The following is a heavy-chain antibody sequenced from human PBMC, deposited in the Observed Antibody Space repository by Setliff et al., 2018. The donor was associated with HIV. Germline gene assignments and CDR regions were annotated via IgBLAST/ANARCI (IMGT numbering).Heavy chain of an antibody. CDR3: ARDSGTVGADDY. Sequence: TGGSLRLSCAASGFTFSRYAMTWVRQAPGKGLEWVAYISAGSSLIYYVESVKGRFTISRDNAKNSLYLQMNTLRTEDTAVYYCARDSGTVGADDYWGQGTLVTVSS. CDR1: GFTFSRYA. V-gene: IGHV3-48*01. J-gene: IGHJ4*02. CDR2: ISAGSSLI. D-gene: IGHD1-26*01.